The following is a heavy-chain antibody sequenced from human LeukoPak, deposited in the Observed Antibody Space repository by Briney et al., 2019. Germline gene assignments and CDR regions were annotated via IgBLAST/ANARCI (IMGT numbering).Heavy chain of an antibody. V-gene: IGHV3-48*03. CDR3: ATKGGFAD. CDR2: ISSTGSAI. Sequence: PGGSLRLSCAASGLSFSGYEMNWVRQAPGKGLEWISYISSTGSAIFYADSVKGRFTISRDNAKNSLYLQMNSLRAEDTAFYYCATKGGFADWGQGTLVTVSS. J-gene: IGHJ4*02. CDR1: GLSFSGYE. D-gene: IGHD5-12*01.